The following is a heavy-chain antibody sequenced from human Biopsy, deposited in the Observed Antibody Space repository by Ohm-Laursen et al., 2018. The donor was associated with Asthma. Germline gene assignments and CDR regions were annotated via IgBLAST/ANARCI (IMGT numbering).Heavy chain of an antibody. Sequence: VASVKVSCKSLGGTFNTHVIGWVRQAPGQGLEWMGGINSVFGTTTYPQKFQDRATITADDSTSTVYMELSSLRSEDTAVYYCARKAGSCISRTCYSLDFWGQGTLVTVSS. D-gene: IGHD2-2*01. J-gene: IGHJ4*02. V-gene: IGHV1-69*13. CDR2: INSVFGTT. CDR3: ARKAGSCISRTCYSLDF. CDR1: GGTFNTHV.